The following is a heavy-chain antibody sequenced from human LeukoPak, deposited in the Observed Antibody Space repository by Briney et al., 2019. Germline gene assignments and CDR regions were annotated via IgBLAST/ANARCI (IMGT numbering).Heavy chain of an antibody. CDR2: VSWDGGST. J-gene: IGHJ4*02. Sequence: PGGSLRLSCAASGFTFDDYTMHWVRQGPGKGLEWVSLVSWDGGSTYYAESVKGRFTISRDNSKNSLYLQMNSLRTEDTALYYCAKEGAATPWFDYWGQGTLVTVSS. CDR3: AKEGAATPWFDY. V-gene: IGHV3-43*01. D-gene: IGHD2-15*01. CDR1: GFTFDDYT.